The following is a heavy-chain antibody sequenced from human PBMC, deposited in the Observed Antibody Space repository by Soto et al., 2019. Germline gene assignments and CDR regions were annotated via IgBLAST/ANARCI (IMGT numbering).Heavy chain of an antibody. CDR1: RFTFSGYW. D-gene: IGHD2-15*01. CDR3: VREGELVVLAETPIHYSGMDA. V-gene: IGHV3-7*03. Sequence: GGSLRLSCAASRFTFSGYWMSWVRQAPGKGLEWVANIKQDGGETYYVDSVRGRFTISRDNAKNSLFLQMNNLRAEDTAGYYCVREGELVVLAETPIHYSGMDAWGQGTTVTVSS. CDR2: IKQDGGET. J-gene: IGHJ6*02.